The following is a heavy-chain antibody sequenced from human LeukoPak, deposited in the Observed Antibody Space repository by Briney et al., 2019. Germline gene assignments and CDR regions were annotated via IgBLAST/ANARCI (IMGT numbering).Heavy chain of an antibody. Sequence: PGGSLRLSCAASGFTFSSYAMSWVRQAPGKGLEWVSYISSSGSTIYYADSVKGRFTISRDNAKNSLYLQMNSLRAKDTAVYYCAELGITMIGGVWGKGTTVTISS. CDR1: GFTFSSYA. D-gene: IGHD3-10*02. V-gene: IGHV3-48*03. CDR2: ISSSGSTI. CDR3: AELGITMIGGV. J-gene: IGHJ6*04.